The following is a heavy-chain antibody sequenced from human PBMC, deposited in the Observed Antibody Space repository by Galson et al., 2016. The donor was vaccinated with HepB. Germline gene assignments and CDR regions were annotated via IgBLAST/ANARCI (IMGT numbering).Heavy chain of an antibody. D-gene: IGHD2-15*01. CDR2: IKGDGSVT. CDR3: ARDRGGSAGGYNWFDS. CDR1: GFTFSSYS. V-gene: IGHV3-74*01. J-gene: IGHJ5*01. Sequence: SLRLSCAASGFTFSSYSMNWVRQAPGKGLMWVSRIKGDGSVTDYADSVKGRFTISRDNAKNALYMQMNSLRGDDTAVYYCARDRGGSAGGYNWFDSWGQGMLVTVSS.